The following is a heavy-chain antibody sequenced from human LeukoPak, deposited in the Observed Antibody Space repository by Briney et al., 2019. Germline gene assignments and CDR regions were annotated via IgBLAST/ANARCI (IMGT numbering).Heavy chain of an antibody. CDR1: GYTFTGYY. CDR2: INPNSGGT. V-gene: IGHV1-2*02. Sequence: ASVKVSCKASGYTFTGYYMHWVRQAPGQGLEWMGWINPNSGGTNYAQKFQGRVTMTRDTSISTAYMELSRLRSDDTAVYYCARGFTVTYPGRLQFDWFDPWGQGTLVTVSS. CDR3: ARGFTVTYPGRLQFDWFDP. D-gene: IGHD4-17*01. J-gene: IGHJ5*02.